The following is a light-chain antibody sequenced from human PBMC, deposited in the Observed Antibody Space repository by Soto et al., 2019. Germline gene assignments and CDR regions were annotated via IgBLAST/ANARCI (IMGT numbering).Light chain of an antibody. CDR2: GDN. J-gene: IGLJ1*01. CDR1: TSNIGAPYD. CDR3: QSYDISLQNYV. Sequence: QSVLTQPPSVSGAPGQRVSISFTGSTSNIGAPYDVHWYQHLPGTAPKLLIYGDNNRPSGVPDRFSGSKSGTSAFLAITRLQAEDEADYYCQSYDISLQNYVFGTGTKLTVL. V-gene: IGLV1-40*01.